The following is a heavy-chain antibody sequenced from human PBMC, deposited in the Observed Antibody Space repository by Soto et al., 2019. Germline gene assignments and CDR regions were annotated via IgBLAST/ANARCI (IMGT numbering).Heavy chain of an antibody. CDR3: VSDLGWAFES. V-gene: IGHV3-48*01. Sequence: EVQLVESGGGSVQPGGSLRLSCAASGVTFSTFSLNWVRQAPGRCLEWISSIRGGGRRLFSAESVKCRFTISRDNAQPSIDLQTDTLPAEDTAVYYCVSDLGWAFESWGQGTLVTGSS. CDR1: GVTFSTFS. J-gene: IGHJ4*02. D-gene: IGHD3-9*01. CDR2: IRGGGRRL.